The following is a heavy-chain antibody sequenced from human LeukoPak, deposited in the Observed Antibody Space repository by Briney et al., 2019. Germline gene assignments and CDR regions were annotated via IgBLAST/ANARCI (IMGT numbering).Heavy chain of an antibody. D-gene: IGHD6-6*01. CDR3: ARIEYSSSSDAFDV. Sequence: ASVKVSCKASGGTFSSYAISWGRHAPGQGREWMGRIIPIFGTANYAQTFQGRVTITTNESTNTAYMKLSSLRSDDTAVYYCARIEYSSSSDAFDVWGQGTTVTVSS. CDR2: IIPIFGTA. CDR1: GGTFSSYA. V-gene: IGHV1-69*05. J-gene: IGHJ3*01.